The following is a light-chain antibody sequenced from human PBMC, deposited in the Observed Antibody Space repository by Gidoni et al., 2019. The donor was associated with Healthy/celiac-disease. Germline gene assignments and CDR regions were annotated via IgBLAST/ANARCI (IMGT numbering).Light chain of an antibody. Sequence: DIVMTQSPDSLAVSLGERATINGKSSQSVLYSSNNKNYLAWYQQKPGQPPKLLIYWASTRESGVPDRFSGSGSGTDFTLTISSLQAEDVAVYYCQQYYSTLALTFGGGPRWRSN. J-gene: IGKJ4*01. CDR2: WAS. CDR1: QSVLYSSNNKNY. CDR3: QQYYSTLALT. V-gene: IGKV4-1*01.